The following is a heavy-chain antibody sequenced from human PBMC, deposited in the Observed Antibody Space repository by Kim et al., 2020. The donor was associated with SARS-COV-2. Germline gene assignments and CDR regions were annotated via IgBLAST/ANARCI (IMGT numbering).Heavy chain of an antibody. J-gene: IGHJ4*02. D-gene: IGHD2-15*01. CDR2: SDM. Sequence: SDMYYVDSVKGRFTVSRDNAKNSLYLQMNSRRAEDTAVYYCARDPRIIDYWGQGTLVTVSS. CDR3: ARDPRIIDY. V-gene: IGHV3-7*03.